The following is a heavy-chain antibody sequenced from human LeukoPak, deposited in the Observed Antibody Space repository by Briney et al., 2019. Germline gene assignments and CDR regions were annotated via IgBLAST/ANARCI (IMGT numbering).Heavy chain of an antibody. Sequence: GGSLRLSCAASGFTFDDYAMHWVRQAPGKGLVWVSRINSDGSSTSYADSVKGRFTISRDNAKNTLYLQMNSLRAEDTAVYYCAREQLPYGDYAGYFDLWGRGTLVTVSS. CDR1: GFTFDDYA. CDR3: AREQLPYGDYAGYFDL. J-gene: IGHJ2*01. V-gene: IGHV3-74*01. CDR2: INSDGSST. D-gene: IGHD4-17*01.